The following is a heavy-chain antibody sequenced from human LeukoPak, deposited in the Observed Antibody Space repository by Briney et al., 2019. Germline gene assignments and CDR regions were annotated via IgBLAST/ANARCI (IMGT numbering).Heavy chain of an antibody. CDR3: AGHRPRNTVDF. D-gene: IGHD2/OR15-2a*01. J-gene: IGHJ4*02. CDR1: GGSISSYY. Sequence: PSETLSLTCTVSGGSISSYYWSWIRQPPGKGLEWIAYISDIGSINYNPSLKSRVTISLDTSKNQFSLKLSSVTAADTAVYYCAGHRPRNTVDFWGQGTLVTVSS. V-gene: IGHV4-59*08. CDR2: ISDIGSI.